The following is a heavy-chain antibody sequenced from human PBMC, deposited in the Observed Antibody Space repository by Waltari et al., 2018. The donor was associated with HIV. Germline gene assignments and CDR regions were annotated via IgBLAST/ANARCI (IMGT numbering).Heavy chain of an antibody. Sequence: EVQLVESGGGLVKPGGSLRLSCAASGFTCSSYSLNWVRKAPGKGLEWVSSISSSSSYIYYADSVKGRFTISRDNAKNSLYLQMNSLRAEDTAVYYCARGEVATELWDYWGQGTLVTVSS. V-gene: IGHV3-21*01. CDR2: ISSSSSYI. CDR1: GFTCSSYS. CDR3: ARGEVATELWDY. J-gene: IGHJ4*02. D-gene: IGHD5-12*01.